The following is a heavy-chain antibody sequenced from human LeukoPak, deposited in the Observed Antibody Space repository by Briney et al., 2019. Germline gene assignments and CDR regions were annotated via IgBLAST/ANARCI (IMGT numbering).Heavy chain of an antibody. J-gene: IGHJ4*02. V-gene: IGHV3-23*01. CDR2: ISGSDGST. D-gene: IGHD6-13*01. CDR3: ARDQGAAGLY. CDR1: GXTFRSYA. Sequence: PGGSLRLSCSASGXTFRSYAMSWVRQAPGRGLEWVSTISGSDGSTYYADSVRGRFTITRDISKNMLYLQMNSLRAEDTAVYYCARDQGAAGLYWGQGALVTVSS.